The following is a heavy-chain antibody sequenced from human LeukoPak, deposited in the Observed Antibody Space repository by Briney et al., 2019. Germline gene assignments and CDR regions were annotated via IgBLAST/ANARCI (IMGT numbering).Heavy chain of an antibody. D-gene: IGHD3-10*01. CDR1: GGSFSGYY. J-gene: IGHJ5*02. V-gene: IGHV4-34*01. CDR2: INHSGST. CDR3: ARRIRGVNFWFDP. Sequence: SETLSLTCAVYGGSFSGYYWSWIRQPPGKGLEWIGEINHSGSTNYNPSLKSRVTISVDTSKNQFSLKLSSVTAADTAVYYCARRIRGVNFWFDPWGQGTLVTVSS.